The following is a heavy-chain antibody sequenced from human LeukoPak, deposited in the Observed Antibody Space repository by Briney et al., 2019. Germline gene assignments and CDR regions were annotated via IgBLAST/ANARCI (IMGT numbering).Heavy chain of an antibody. CDR2: ISSSSSYI. V-gene: IGHV3-21*01. D-gene: IGHD4-11*01. CDR1: GFTFSSYS. J-gene: IGHJ6*03. Sequence: TGGSLRLSCAASGFTFSSYSMNWVRQAPGKGLEWVSSISSSSSYIYYADPVKGRFTISRDNAKNSLYLQMNSLRAEDTAVYYCARRSNPSYYYYYMDVWGKGTTVTVSS. CDR3: ARRSNPSYYYYYMDV.